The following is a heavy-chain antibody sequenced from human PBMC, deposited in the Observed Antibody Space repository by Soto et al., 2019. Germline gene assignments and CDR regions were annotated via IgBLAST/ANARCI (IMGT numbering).Heavy chain of an antibody. Sequence: ASVKVSCKASGYTFTGYYMHWVRQAPGQGLEWMGGINPNIGGTNYAQKFQGRVTITADTSTSTAYMELSSLRSEDTAVYYCARDSRNYYGSGALHFDYWGQGTLVTVSS. CDR2: INPNIGGT. V-gene: IGHV1-2*02. D-gene: IGHD3-10*01. CDR1: GYTFTGYY. CDR3: ARDSRNYYGSGALHFDY. J-gene: IGHJ4*02.